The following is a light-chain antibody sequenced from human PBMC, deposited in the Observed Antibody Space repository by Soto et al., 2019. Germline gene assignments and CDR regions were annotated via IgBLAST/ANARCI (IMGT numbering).Light chain of an antibody. CDR2: NVS. CDR3: MQSIQLPIT. V-gene: IGKV2-30*01. J-gene: IGKJ5*01. Sequence: DVVLTQSPLSLPVTVGQPASISFTSSQALVYGDGNTYLIWVQQRPGQSPRGLIYNVSRRDSGVPDRFSGSGSGTDFTLKISRVEAEDVGVYYCMQSIQLPITFGQGTRLEIK. CDR1: QALVYGDGNTY.